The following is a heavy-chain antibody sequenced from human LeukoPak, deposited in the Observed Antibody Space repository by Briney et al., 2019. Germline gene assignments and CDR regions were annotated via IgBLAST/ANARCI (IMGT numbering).Heavy chain of an antibody. Sequence: GGSLRLSCVGSGFIFTHHWMSWVRQAPGKGLDWVANIKEDESAKFYADSVRGRFTIFRDNAKNSVYLQMNNLRVEDAAVYYCARAVDVADYWGRGTLVTVSS. CDR2: IKEDESAK. V-gene: IGHV3-7*01. CDR1: GFIFTHHW. J-gene: IGHJ4*02. CDR3: ARAVDVADY. D-gene: IGHD3-16*01.